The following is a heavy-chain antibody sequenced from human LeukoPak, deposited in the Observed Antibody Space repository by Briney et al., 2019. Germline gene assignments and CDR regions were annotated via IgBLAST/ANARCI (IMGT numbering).Heavy chain of an antibody. CDR3: ARLMNIAAADY. Sequence: SETLSLTCTVSGGSLSSYYWSWIRQPPGKELEWIGYIYYSGSSNYNPSLKSRVTISVDTSKSQCSLKLTSVTSADTAVYYCARLMNIAAADYWGQGTLVTVSS. D-gene: IGHD6-13*01. CDR2: IYYSGSS. CDR1: GGSLSSYY. V-gene: IGHV4-59*08. J-gene: IGHJ4*02.